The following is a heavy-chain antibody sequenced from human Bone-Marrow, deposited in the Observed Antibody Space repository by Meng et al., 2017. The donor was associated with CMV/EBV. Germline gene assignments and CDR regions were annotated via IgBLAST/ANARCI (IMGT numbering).Heavy chain of an antibody. CDR2: IYTSRST. J-gene: IGHJ5*02. D-gene: IGHD5-24*01. V-gene: IGHV4-61*02. CDR1: GGSISSGSCS. Sequence: VQVQGSGAGLVEPSQTLCLTRTVSGGSISSGSCSWSWSRLPAGKGMGWNGRIYTSRSTNYIPSLKSRVTISVDTSKNQFSLKLSSVTAADTAVYYCARGSGDGYNWGWFDPWGQGTLVTVSS. CDR3: ARGSGDGYNWGWFDP.